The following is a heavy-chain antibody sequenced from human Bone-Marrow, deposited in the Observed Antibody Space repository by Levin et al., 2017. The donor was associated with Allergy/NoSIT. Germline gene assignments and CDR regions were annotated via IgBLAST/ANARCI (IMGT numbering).Heavy chain of an antibody. CDR2: MSYDGSYE. Sequence: GESLKISCAASGFTLSRYAMHWVRQAPGKGLEWAAVMSYDGSYEYYADSVKGRFAISRDNSKNTLYLQMNSLRGEDTAIYYCARDRGESGNDGYFDLWGRGTLVTVSS. D-gene: IGHD3-16*01. V-gene: IGHV3-30*09. CDR3: ARDRGESGNDGYFDL. CDR1: GFTLSRYA. J-gene: IGHJ2*01.